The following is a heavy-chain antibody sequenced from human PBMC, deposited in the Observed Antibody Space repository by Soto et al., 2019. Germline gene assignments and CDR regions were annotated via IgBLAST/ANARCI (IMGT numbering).Heavy chain of an antibody. CDR2: IYYSGST. V-gene: IGHV4-59*01. J-gene: IGHJ4*02. CDR3: ARVTYSSSWYDYFDY. D-gene: IGHD6-13*01. CDR1: GGSISSYY. Sequence: SETLSLTCTVSGGSISSYYWSWIRQPPGKGLEWIGYIYYSGSTNYNPPLKSRVTISVDTSKNQFSLKLSSVTAADTAVYYCARVTYSSSWYDYFDYWGQGTLVTAPQ.